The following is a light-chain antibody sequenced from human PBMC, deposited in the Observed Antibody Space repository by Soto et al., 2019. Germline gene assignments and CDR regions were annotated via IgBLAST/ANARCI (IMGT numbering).Light chain of an antibody. V-gene: IGLV1-44*01. Sequence: QAVVTQPPSASGTPGQRVTISCSGGSSNIGINTVNWYQQFPGTAPKVLIHTNNQRPSGVPDRFSGSKSGTSASLAISGLQSGDEADYYCGAWDDSLNGYVFGSGTQLTVL. CDR1: SSNIGINT. CDR2: TNN. CDR3: GAWDDSLNGYV. J-gene: IGLJ1*01.